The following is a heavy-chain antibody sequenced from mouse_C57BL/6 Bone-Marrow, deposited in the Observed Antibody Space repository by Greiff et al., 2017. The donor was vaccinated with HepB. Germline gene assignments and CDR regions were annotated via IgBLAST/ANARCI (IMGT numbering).Heavy chain of an antibody. Sequence: VQLQQSGAELVRPGASVKLSCTASGFNIKDDYMHWVKQRPEQGLEWIGWIDPENGDTEYASKFQGKATITADTSSNTAYLQLSSLTSEDTAVYYCTSVDYEGFAYWGQGTLVPVSA. D-gene: IGHD2-4*01. CDR1: GFNIKDDY. CDR3: TSVDYEGFAY. CDR2: IDPENGDT. V-gene: IGHV14-4*01. J-gene: IGHJ3*01.